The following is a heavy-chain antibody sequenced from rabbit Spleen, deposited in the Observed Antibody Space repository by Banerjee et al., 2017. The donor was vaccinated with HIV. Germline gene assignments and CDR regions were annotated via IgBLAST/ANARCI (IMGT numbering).Heavy chain of an antibody. Sequence: QSLEESGGGLVQPEGSLTLTCKASGFAFTTCYMSWVRQAPGKGLEWIGSIDPVFGIANYATWAKGRFTCSKTSSTTVTLQMTSLTVADTATYFCARDTSTSFSTYGMDLWGQGTLVTVS. CDR3: ARDTSTSFSTYGMDL. CDR1: GFAFTTCY. V-gene: IGHV1S40*01. CDR2: IDPVFGIA. J-gene: IGHJ6*01. D-gene: IGHD1-1*01.